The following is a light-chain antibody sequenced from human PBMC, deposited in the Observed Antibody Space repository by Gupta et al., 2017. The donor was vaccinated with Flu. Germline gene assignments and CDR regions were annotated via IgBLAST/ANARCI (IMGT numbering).Light chain of an antibody. CDR1: QCITSRQ. Sequence: EIVLTQFPGTLPLSRGERATLSCRARQCITSRQLAWYQQKPGQTPRLLIIHASTRASGIPHRFSGSGSGTDFTLTISRRESEDVAVYYCQQYGGSPLTFGQGTKVVIK. CDR2: HAS. J-gene: IGKJ1*01. CDR3: QQYGGSPLT. V-gene: IGKV3-20*01.